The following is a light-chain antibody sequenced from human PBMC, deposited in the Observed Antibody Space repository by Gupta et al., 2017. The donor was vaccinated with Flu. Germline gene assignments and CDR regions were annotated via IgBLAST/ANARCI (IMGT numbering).Light chain of an antibody. Sequence: DVVMTQSPLSLAVTLGQPASISCRSSQGLVYSDGNTYLHWFQQRPGQSPRRLIYLVSNRDSGVPDKFSGSGSGTDFTLKSSRVEAEDIGVYFCMQGAHWPWAFGQGTKLEIK. CDR3: MQGAHWPWA. CDR2: LVS. V-gene: IGKV2-30*01. J-gene: IGKJ1*01. CDR1: QGLVYSDGNTY.